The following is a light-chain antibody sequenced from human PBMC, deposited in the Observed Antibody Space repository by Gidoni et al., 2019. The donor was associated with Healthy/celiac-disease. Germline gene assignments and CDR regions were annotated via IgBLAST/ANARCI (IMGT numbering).Light chain of an antibody. J-gene: IGKJ1*01. CDR2: AAS. CDR1: QGISNY. Sequence: DIQMTQSPSSLSASVGDRVTITCRASQGISNYFAWYQQKPGKVPKLLIYAASTLQSGVPSRFGGGGSGADFTLTISSLQPEDVATYYCRKYNSAPWPFGQGTKVDIK. V-gene: IGKV1-27*01. CDR3: RKYNSAPWP.